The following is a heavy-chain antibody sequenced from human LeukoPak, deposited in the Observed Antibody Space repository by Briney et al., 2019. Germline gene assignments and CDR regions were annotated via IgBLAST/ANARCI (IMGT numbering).Heavy chain of an antibody. Sequence: GASVKVSCKAPGGAFSSYAFSWVRQAPGQGLEWMGGIIPIIDTVNYAQKFQGRVTITADESTSTAYMELSSLRFEDTAVYYCARGRIPAEEFYFDYWGQGTLVTVSS. J-gene: IGHJ4*02. CDR3: ARGRIPAEEFYFDY. CDR1: GGAFSSYA. CDR2: IIPIIDTV. D-gene: IGHD2-15*01. V-gene: IGHV1-69*13.